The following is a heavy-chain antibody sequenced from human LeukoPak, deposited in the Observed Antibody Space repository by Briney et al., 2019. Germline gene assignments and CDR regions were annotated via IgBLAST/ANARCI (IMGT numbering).Heavy chain of an antibody. Sequence: GGSLRLSCAASGFTFSSYSMNWVRQAPGKGLEWVSVIHSGGSTYYADSVKGRFTISRDRSKNTLYLQMNSLRAEDTAVYYCARDRPDYGDYGFPLEYWGQGTLVTVSS. V-gene: IGHV3-66*01. J-gene: IGHJ4*02. D-gene: IGHD4-17*01. CDR3: ARDRPDYGDYGFPLEY. CDR2: IHSGGST. CDR1: GFTFSSYS.